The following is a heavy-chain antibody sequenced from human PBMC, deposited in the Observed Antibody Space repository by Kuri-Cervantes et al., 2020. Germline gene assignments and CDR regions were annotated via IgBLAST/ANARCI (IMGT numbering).Heavy chain of an antibody. CDR3: ARGLYSSGWYGGGYWFDP. CDR2: IYYSGST. J-gene: IGHJ5*02. D-gene: IGHD6-19*01. CDR1: GGSISSSSYY. V-gene: IGHV4-39*07. Sequence: SETLSLTCTVSGGSISSSSYYWGWIRQPPGKGLEWIGYIYYSGSTYYNPSLKSRVTISVDTSKNQFSLKLSSVTAADTAVYYCARGLYSSGWYGGGYWFDPWGQGTLVTVSS.